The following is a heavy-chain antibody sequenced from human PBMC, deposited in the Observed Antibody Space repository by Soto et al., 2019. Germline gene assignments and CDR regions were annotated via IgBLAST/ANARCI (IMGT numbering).Heavy chain of an antibody. V-gene: IGHV4-59*01. D-gene: IGHD2-2*01. J-gene: IGHJ5*02. Sequence: SETLSLTCTVSGGSISSFYWSWIRQPPGKGLEWIGYIYYSGSPNYNPSLKSRVTISVDTSKNQFSLKLSSVTAADTAVCYCARDLGYCSSTNCYPYFDPWGQGTLVTVSS. CDR1: GGSISSFY. CDR2: IYYSGSP. CDR3: ARDLGYCSSTNCYPYFDP.